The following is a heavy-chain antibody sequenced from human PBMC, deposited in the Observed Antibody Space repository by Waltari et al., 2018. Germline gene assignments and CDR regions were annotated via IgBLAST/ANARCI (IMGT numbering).Heavy chain of an antibody. CDR2: IYSGGST. CDR1: GFTVSSNY. CDR3: ARWAIVVVTATKSRYFDY. D-gene: IGHD2-21*02. Sequence: EVQLVESGGGLVQPGGSLRLSCAASGFTVSSNYMRWVRQAPGKGLEWVSVIYSGGSTYYADSVKGRFTISRDNSKNTLYLQMNSLRAEDTAVYYCARWAIVVVTATKSRYFDYWGQGTLVTVSS. J-gene: IGHJ4*02. V-gene: IGHV3-66*02.